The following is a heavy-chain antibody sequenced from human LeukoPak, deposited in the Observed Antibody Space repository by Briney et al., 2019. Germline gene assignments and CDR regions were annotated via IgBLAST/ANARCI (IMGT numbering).Heavy chain of an antibody. D-gene: IGHD5-12*01. J-gene: IGHJ4*02. V-gene: IGHV3-21*01. Sequence: GGSLRLSCAASGVTFSGYSMNWVRRAPGMGLEWVSSISISSSYIYYADSVKGRFTISRDNAKNSLYLQMNSLRAEDTAVYYCAREYSGYGDFDYWGQGTLVTVSS. CDR2: ISISSSYI. CDR3: AREYSGYGDFDY. CDR1: GVTFSGYS.